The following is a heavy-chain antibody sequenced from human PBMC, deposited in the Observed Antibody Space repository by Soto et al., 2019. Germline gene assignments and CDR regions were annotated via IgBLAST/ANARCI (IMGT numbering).Heavy chain of an antibody. CDR2: ISSSSSTI. J-gene: IGHJ1*01. D-gene: IGHD4-17*01. CDR3: ARGPYGDYVIRYFQH. V-gene: IGHV3-48*02. CDR1: GFTFSSYS. Sequence: EVQLVESGGGLVQPGGSLRLSCAASGFTFSSYSMNWVRQAPGKALEWVSYISSSSSTIYYADSVKGRFTISRDNAKNSLYLQRNSLRDEDTAVYYCARGPYGDYVIRYFQHWGQGTLVTVSS.